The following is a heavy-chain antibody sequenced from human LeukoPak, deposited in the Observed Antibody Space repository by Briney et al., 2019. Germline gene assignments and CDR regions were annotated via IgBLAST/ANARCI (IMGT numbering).Heavy chain of an antibody. CDR3: AKDASVVPAAVDPFQRGAFDI. D-gene: IGHD2-2*01. CDR2: IRYDGSNK. V-gene: IGHV3-30*02. J-gene: IGHJ3*02. CDR1: GFTFSSYG. Sequence: GGSLRLSCAASGFTFSSYGMHWVRQAPGKGLEWVAFIRYDGSNKYYADSVKGRFTISRDNSKNTLYLQMNSLRAEDTAVYYCAKDASVVPAAVDPFQRGAFDIWGQGTMVTVSS.